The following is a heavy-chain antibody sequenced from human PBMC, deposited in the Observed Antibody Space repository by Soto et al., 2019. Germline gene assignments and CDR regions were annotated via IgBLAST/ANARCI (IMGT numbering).Heavy chain of an antibody. J-gene: IGHJ6*03. CDR1: GLSFSGYY. CDR2: INHSGST. D-gene: IGHD3-10*01. Sequence: SETLSLTCAFYGLSFSGYYWSLIRQPTGKGLEWIGEINHSGSTNYNPSLKSRVTISVDTSKNQFSLKLSSVTAADTAVYYCARGDKRITMVRGVTKTRPYYYYMDVWGKGTTVTVSS. CDR3: ARGDKRITMVRGVTKTRPYYYYMDV. V-gene: IGHV4-34*01.